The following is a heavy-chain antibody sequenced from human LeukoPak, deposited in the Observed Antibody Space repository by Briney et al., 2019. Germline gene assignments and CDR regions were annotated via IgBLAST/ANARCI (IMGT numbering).Heavy chain of an antibody. CDR3: ANLVVAATPGFDY. V-gene: IGHV3-30*01. Sequence: ARCLRLSCAASGFTFSSFAMHWVSQAPGKGLEWVAVISYDGSNKNYADSVKGRLTTSRDTSKNTPCLQMKSLRAEDTAVYYCANLVVAATPGFDYWGQGTLVSASS. CDR1: GFTFSSFA. D-gene: IGHD2-15*01. J-gene: IGHJ4*02. CDR2: ISYDGSNK.